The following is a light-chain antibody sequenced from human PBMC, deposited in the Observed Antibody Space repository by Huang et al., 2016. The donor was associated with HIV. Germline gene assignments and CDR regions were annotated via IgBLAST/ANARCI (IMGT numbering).Light chain of an antibody. CDR3: QQRSDWPLS. CDR2: DTS. CDR1: HSLGGN. J-gene: IGKJ4*01. V-gene: IGKV3-11*01. Sequence: EIVLTQSPATLSLSPGESAALFCRASHSLGGNLAWYQQRPGQAPRLLIYDTSNRATGIPAMFTGSGSVTDYTLTISSLEPEDFSVYYCQQRSDWPLSFGGGTKVDIK.